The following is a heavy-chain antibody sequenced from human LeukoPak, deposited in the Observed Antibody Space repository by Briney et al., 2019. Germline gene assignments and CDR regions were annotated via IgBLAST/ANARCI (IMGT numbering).Heavy chain of an antibody. J-gene: IGHJ4*02. Sequence: PGGCLRLSWAASGYTFSDYYMSWIRQAPGKGLEWVSYISSSGSTIYYADSVKGRFTISRDNAKNSLYLQMNSLRAEDTAVYYCARDIDSSGYYENWGQGTLVTVSS. CDR2: ISSSGSTI. CDR3: ARDIDSSGYYEN. D-gene: IGHD3-22*01. V-gene: IGHV3-11*04. CDR1: GYTFSDYY.